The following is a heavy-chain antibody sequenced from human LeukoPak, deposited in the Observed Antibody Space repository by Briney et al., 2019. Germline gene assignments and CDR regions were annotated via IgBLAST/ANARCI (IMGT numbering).Heavy chain of an antibody. D-gene: IGHD4-17*01. Sequence: SGPTLVNPTQTLTLTCTFSGFSLTTSGVNVDWIRQPPGKALEWLALIYWDDYKRFSPSLKSRLTISRDTSKNQVVLTLTNMEPVDTGTYYCAHRRIPHDYGDYLGPRDAFDVWGQGAMVIVSS. V-gene: IGHV2-5*02. J-gene: IGHJ3*01. CDR1: GFSLTTSGVN. CDR2: IYWDDYK. CDR3: AHRRIPHDYGDYLGPRDAFDV.